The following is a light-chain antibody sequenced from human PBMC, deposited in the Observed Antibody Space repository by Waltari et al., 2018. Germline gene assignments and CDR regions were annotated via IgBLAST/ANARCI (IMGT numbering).Light chain of an antibody. CDR3: CAYAGSQTYV. J-gene: IGLJ1*01. V-gene: IGLV2-8*01. CDR1: SSDVGRYDY. Sequence: QSALTQPPSASGSPGQSVTISCTGTSSDVGRYDYVSWYQQHPGKAPKVMIYEVTKRPAGVPDRFSASKSGNTACLTGAGLQAEDEADYYCCAYAGSQTYVFGTGTKVTVL. CDR2: EVT.